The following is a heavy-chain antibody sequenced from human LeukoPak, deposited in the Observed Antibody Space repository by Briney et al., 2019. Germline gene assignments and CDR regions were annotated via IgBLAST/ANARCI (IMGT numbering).Heavy chain of an antibody. J-gene: IGHJ6*02. V-gene: IGHV3-23*01. CDR2: ISGSGGST. CDR1: GFTFSSYA. Sequence: PGGSLRLSCAASGFTFSSYAMSWVRQAPGEGLEWVSTISGSGGSTYYVDSVKGRFTISRDNSKNTLYLQMNSLRAEDTAVYYCAKEGRGSYSAGSYYYGMDVWGQGTTVTVSS. D-gene: IGHD3-16*01. CDR3: AKEGRGSYSAGSYYYGMDV.